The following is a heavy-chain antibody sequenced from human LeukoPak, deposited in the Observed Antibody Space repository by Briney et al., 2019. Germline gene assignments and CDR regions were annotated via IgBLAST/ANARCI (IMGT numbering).Heavy chain of an antibody. CDR1: GGSVSSGGFH. CDR2: IYHIGTT. V-gene: IGHV4-30-2*01. CDR3: ARVAYGSGSRLIDC. Sequence: PSETLSLTCTVSGGSVSSGGFHWSWIRQPPGKGLEWIGYIYHIGTTDYNPSLKSRVTISLDRSKNQFSLKLTSVTAADTAVYYCARVAYGSGSRLIDCWGQGTLVTISS. D-gene: IGHD3-10*01. J-gene: IGHJ4*02.